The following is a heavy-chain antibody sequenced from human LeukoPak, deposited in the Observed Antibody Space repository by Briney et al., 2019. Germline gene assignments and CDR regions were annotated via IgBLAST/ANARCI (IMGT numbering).Heavy chain of an antibody. CDR1: GGTFSSYA. J-gene: IGHJ4*02. V-gene: IGHV1-69*04. CDR2: IIPILGIA. Sequence: SVKVSCKASGGTFSSYAISWVRQAPGQGLEWMGRIIPILGIANYAQKFQGRVTITADKSTSTAYMELSSLRSKDTAVYYCAKSRGYSGYDSGFDYWGQGTLVTVSS. D-gene: IGHD5-12*01. CDR3: AKSRGYSGYDSGFDY.